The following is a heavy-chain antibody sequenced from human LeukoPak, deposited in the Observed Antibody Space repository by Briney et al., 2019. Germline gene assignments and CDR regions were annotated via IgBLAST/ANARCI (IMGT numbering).Heavy chain of an antibody. Sequence: GGSLRLSCAASGFTLRSYAMSWVRQAPGKGLEWVSAISGSGGSTYYADSVKGRFTIFRDNSKNTLYLQMNSLRAEDTAVYYCAGRRVAAPWDDAFDIWGQGTMVTVSA. CDR1: GFTLRSYA. D-gene: IGHD2-15*01. J-gene: IGHJ3*02. CDR3: AGRRVAAPWDDAFDI. V-gene: IGHV3-23*01. CDR2: ISGSGGST.